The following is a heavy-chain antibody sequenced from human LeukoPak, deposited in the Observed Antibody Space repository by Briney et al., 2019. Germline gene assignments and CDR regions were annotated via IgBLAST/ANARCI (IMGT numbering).Heavy chain of an antibody. CDR3: ASTSGWYEPIDY. CDR2: IWYDGSNK. J-gene: IGHJ4*02. Sequence: GGSLRLSCAASGFAFSSYGMHWVRQAPGKGLEWVAVIWYDGSNKYYADSVKGRFTISRDNSKNTLYLQMNSLRAEDTAVYYCASTSGWYEPIDYWGQGTLVTVSS. D-gene: IGHD6-19*01. CDR1: GFAFSSYG. V-gene: IGHV3-33*01.